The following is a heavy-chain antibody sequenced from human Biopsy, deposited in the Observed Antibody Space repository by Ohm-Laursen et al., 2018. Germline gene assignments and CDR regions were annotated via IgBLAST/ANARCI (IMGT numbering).Heavy chain of an antibody. CDR3: ARDLLEWSLPS. V-gene: IGHV1-18*01. J-gene: IGHJ4*02. D-gene: IGHD3-3*01. CDR1: GYTFSMYA. Sequence: SVKVSCKASGYTFSMYAIIWVRQAPGQGLEWMGWSSAYNGKTNYAQKFQGRLTMTTDTSTSTAYMELRSLRSDDTAIYYCARDLLEWSLPSWGQGTLVTVSS. CDR2: SSAYNGKT.